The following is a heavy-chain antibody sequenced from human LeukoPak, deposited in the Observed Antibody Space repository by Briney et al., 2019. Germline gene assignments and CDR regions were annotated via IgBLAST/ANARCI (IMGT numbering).Heavy chain of an antibody. CDR2: ISSSSSYI. J-gene: IGHJ6*02. V-gene: IGHV3-21*03. CDR3: ARAAAQQWLVHYYYYGMDV. D-gene: IGHD6-19*01. Sequence: KSGGSLRLSCAASGFTFSSYSMNWVRQAPGKGLEWVSSISSSSSYIYYADSVKGRFTISRDNAKNSLYLQMNSLRAEDTAVYYCARAAAQQWLVHYYYYGMDVWGQGTTVTVSS. CDR1: GFTFSSYS.